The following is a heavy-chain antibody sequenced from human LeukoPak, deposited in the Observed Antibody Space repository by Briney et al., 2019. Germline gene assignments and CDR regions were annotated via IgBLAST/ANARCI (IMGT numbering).Heavy chain of an antibody. CDR3: AKSRGYYDSSGSFDY. D-gene: IGHD3-22*01. Sequence: GGSLRLSCAASGFTFTTYWMSWVRQAPGKGLEWVANIKQDGTEKYYADSVKGRFTISRDNSKNTLYLQMNSLRAEDTAVYYCAKSRGYYDSSGSFDYWGQGTLVTVSS. CDR2: IKQDGTEK. J-gene: IGHJ4*02. V-gene: IGHV3-7*03. CDR1: GFTFTTYW.